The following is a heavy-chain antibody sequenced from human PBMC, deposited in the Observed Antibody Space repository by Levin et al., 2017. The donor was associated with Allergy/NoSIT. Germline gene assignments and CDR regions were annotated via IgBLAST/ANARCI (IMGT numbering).Heavy chain of an antibody. CDR1: GGSISSYQ. D-gene: IGHD3-22*01. J-gene: IGHJ2*01. V-gene: IGHV4-59*01. Sequence: SETLSLTCGVFGGSISSYQWSWIRQSPGKGLEWIGYVSDSGSTNSNPSLKSRVTISVDPSKKQFSLNLTSVTAADTAMYYCARAGYYYDSSGPYHWYFDLRGRGTLVTVSS. CDR3: ARAGYYYDSSGPYHWYFDL. CDR2: VSDSGST.